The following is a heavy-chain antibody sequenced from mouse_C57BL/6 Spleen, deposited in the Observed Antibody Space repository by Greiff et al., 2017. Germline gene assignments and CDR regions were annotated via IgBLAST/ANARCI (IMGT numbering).Heavy chain of an antibody. J-gene: IGHJ2*01. D-gene: IGHD2-4*01. CDR3: AIYDYDVNYFDY. CDR2: INYDGSST. Sequence: DVKLVEPEGGLVQPGSSMKLSCTASGFTFSDYYMAWVRQVPEKGLEWVANINYDGSSTYYLDSLKSRFIISKDNAKNILYLQMSSLKSEDTATYYCAIYDYDVNYFDYWGQGTTLTVSS. CDR1: GFTFSDYY. V-gene: IGHV5-16*01.